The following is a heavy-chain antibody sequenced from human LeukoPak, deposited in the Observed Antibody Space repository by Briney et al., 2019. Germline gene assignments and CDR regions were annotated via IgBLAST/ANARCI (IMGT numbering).Heavy chain of an antibody. J-gene: IGHJ5*02. CDR1: GFTFSNAW. D-gene: IGHD2-2*01. Sequence: GGSLRLSCAASGFTFSNAWMSWVRQAPGKGLEWVGRIKSKTDGGTTDYAAPVKGKLTISRDDSKNTLYLQMNSLKTEDTAVYYCTTDPQIYCSSTSCYPWGQGTLVTVSS. CDR3: TTDPQIYCSSTSCYP. V-gene: IGHV3-15*01. CDR2: IKSKTDGGTT.